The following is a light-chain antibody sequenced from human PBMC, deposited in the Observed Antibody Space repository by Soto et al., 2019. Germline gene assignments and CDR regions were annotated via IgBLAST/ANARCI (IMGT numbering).Light chain of an antibody. J-gene: IGKJ1*01. Sequence: DIPMTQSPSSLSASVGDRVTITCRASQAISSYLNWYQQKPGKAPNLLIYSASYLQSGVPSRFSGSGSGTDFTLTISSLQPEDFASYYCQQDYSTPWTFGQGTKVEIK. CDR1: QAISSY. CDR2: SAS. CDR3: QQDYSTPWT. V-gene: IGKV1-39*01.